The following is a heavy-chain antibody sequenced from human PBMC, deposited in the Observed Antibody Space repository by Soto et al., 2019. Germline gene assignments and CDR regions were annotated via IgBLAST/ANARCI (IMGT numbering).Heavy chain of an antibody. D-gene: IGHD2-15*01. J-gene: IGHJ6*02. CDR1: GFTFSGSA. CDR3: SRHGYCSGGSCYQEFGMDV. Sequence: PGGSLRLSCAASGFTFSGSAMHWVRQASGEGQEWVGRIRSKANSYATAYTASVKGRFTISRDDSKNTAYQQMNRLKTEDKAVYYCSRHGYCSGGSCYQEFGMDVWGQGTMVTVSS. V-gene: IGHV3-73*01. CDR2: IRSKANSYAT.